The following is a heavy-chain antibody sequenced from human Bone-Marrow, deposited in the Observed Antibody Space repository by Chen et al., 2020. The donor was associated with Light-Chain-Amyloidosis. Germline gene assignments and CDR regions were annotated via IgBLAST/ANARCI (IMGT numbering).Heavy chain of an antibody. CDR3: ARGMSSLYCSGGSCLPMGLGLDY. Sequence: QVQLQQWGAGLLKPSESLSLTCSVQGGSFSGYYWTCVPQSPGKGQEWMGEIHHSGSTSYNPYLKSRVTISLETSKNHFSLELTSVTAADTAVYFCARGMSSLYCSGGSCLPMGLGLDYWGQGTQVTVSS. D-gene: IGHD2-15*01. CDR2: IHHSGST. V-gene: IGHV4-34*01. CDR1: GGSFSGYY. J-gene: IGHJ4*02.